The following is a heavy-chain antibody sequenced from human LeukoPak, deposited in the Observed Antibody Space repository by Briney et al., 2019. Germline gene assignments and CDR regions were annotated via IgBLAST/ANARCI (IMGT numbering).Heavy chain of an antibody. J-gene: IGHJ5*02. Sequence: GGSLRLSCAASGFTFSTYALTWVRQPPGKGLEWVSTICGSGGVTYYADPVKRRCTISRDNYKNTLYLQMNTLRAEDTAVYYCAKDGRGGDCTSASCTNWFGPWGQGTLVTVSS. CDR1: GFTFSTYA. D-gene: IGHD2-2*01. CDR3: AKDGRGGDCTSASCTNWFGP. CDR2: ICGSGGVT. V-gene: IGHV3-23*01.